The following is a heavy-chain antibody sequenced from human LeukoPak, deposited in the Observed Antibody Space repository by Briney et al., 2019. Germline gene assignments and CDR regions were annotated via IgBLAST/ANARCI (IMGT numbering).Heavy chain of an antibody. CDR1: GFTFSSYA. CDR2: ISGSGGST. V-gene: IGHV3-23*01. CDR3: AKNQGLIAAAGISAYYGMDV. J-gene: IGHJ6*02. D-gene: IGHD6-13*01. Sequence: GGSLRLSCAASGFTFSSYAMSWVRQAPGKGLEWVSAISGSGGSTYYADSVKGRFTISRDSSKNTLYLQMNSLRAEDTAVYYCAKNQGLIAAAGISAYYGMDVWGQGTTVTVSS.